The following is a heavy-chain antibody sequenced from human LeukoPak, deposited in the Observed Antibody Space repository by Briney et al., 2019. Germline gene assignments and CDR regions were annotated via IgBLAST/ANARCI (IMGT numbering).Heavy chain of an antibody. Sequence: SGGSLRLSCAASGFTFSDHYLSWIRQALGKGLEWISYISSSGSSIYYADSVKGRFTISRDNAKNSLYLQTNSLRDEDTAVYYCARGVTMIVVFGRIAAWSQGSLVTASS. CDR2: ISSSGSSI. D-gene: IGHD3-22*01. CDR3: ARGVTMIVVFGRIAA. V-gene: IGHV3-11*01. CDR1: GFTFSDHY. J-gene: IGHJ5*02.